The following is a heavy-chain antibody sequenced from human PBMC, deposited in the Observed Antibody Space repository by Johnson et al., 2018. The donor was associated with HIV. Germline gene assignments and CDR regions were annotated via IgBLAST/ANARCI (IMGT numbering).Heavy chain of an antibody. D-gene: IGHD6-13*01. CDR2: IWYDGTNK. V-gene: IGHV3-33*06. CDR1: GFTFSSYG. Sequence: QVQLVESGVGVVQPGRSLRLSCAASGFTFSSYGMHWVRQAPGKGLEWVAVIWYDGTNKYYTDSVKGRFTISRDNSKNTLFLHMNSLRAEDTAVYHCAKDLDSSSWTNDAFEIWGQGTMVTVSS. J-gene: IGHJ3*02. CDR3: AKDLDSSSWTNDAFEI.